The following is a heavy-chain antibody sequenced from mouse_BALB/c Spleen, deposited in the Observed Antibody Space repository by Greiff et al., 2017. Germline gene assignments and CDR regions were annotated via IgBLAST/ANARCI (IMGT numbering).Heavy chain of an antibody. CDR1: GYSITSGYY. CDR2: ISYDGSN. J-gene: IGHJ4*01. Sequence: DVKLQESGPGLVKPSQSLSLTCSVTGYSITSGYYWNWIRQFPGNKLEWMGYISYDGSNNYNPSLKNRISITRDTSKNQFFLKLNSVTTEDTATYYCARDYMDYWGQGTSVTVSS. CDR3: ARDYMDY. V-gene: IGHV3-6*02.